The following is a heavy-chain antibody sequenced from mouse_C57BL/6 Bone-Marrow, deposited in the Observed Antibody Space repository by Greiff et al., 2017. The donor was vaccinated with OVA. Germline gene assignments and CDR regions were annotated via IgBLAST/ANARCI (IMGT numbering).Heavy chain of an antibody. CDR2: IDPEDGET. CDR1: GFTIKDYY. V-gene: IGHV14-2*01. J-gene: IGHJ4*01. Sequence: EVQLQQSGAELVKPGASVKLSCTASGFTIKDYYMHWVKQRTEQGLEWIGRIDPEDGETKYAPTFQGKATITADTSSNTAYLQLSSLTSEDAAVYYCARNGNYDDNAMDDWGQGTSVTVSS. CDR3: ARNGNYDDNAMDD. D-gene: IGHD2-1*01.